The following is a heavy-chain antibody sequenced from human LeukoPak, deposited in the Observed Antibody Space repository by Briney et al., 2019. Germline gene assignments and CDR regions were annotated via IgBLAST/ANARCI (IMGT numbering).Heavy chain of an antibody. CDR2: IYYRGST. CDR3: ARAVAGGFDY. CDR1: GGSISSSSYY. D-gene: IGHD6-19*01. Sequence: PSETLSLTCTVSGGSISSSSYYWGWIRQPPGKGLEWIGSIYYRGSTYYNPSLKSRVTISVDTSKNQFSLKLSSVTAADTAVYYCARAVAGGFDYWGQGTLVTVSS. J-gene: IGHJ4*02. V-gene: IGHV4-39*01.